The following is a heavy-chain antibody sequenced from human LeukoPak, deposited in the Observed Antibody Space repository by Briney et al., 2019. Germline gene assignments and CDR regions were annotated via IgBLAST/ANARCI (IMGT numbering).Heavy chain of an antibody. D-gene: IGHD2/OR15-2a*01. CDR1: GVTMSSHF. CDR3: ARRRESPYPDRGSGLEYYYYMDA. V-gene: IGHV4-4*08. Sequence: PSETLTLTCTVSGVTMSSHFLTWVRQPPGRGLEWIGYIYTSGTNNYNPSLKRRGTITADTTKNQSSLKLSSVTAADTAIYYCARRRESPYPDRGSGLEYYYYMDAWGEETTVTVS. CDR2: IYTSGTN. J-gene: IGHJ6*03.